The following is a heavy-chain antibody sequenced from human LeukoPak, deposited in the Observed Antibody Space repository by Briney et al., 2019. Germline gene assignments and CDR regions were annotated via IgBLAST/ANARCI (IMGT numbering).Heavy chain of an antibody. V-gene: IGHV3-9*01. CDR2: ISWNSGSI. Sequence: PGRSLRLSCAASGFTFDDYAMHWVRQAPGKGPEWVSGISWNSGSIGYADSVKGRFTISRDNAKNSLYLQMNSLRAEDTALYYCAKDIGYDSSGYFDYWGQGTLVTVSS. D-gene: IGHD3-22*01. J-gene: IGHJ4*02. CDR1: GFTFDDYA. CDR3: AKDIGYDSSGYFDY.